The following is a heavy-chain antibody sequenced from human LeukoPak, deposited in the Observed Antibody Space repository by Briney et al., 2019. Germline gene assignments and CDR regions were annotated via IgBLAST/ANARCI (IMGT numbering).Heavy chain of an antibody. CDR1: GGSISSYY. CDR2: IYYSGST. J-gene: IGHJ4*02. D-gene: IGHD1-26*01. CDR3: ARSGSYSYYFDY. Sequence: PSETLSLTCTVSGGSISSYYWGWIRQSPGKGLEWIGSIYYSGSTYYNPSLKSRVTISVDTSKNQFSLKLSSVTAADTAVYYCARSGSYSYYFDYWGQGTLVTVSS. V-gene: IGHV4-39*01.